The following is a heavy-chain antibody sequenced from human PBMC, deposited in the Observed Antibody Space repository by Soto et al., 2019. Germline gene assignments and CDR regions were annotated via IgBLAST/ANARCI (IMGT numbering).Heavy chain of an antibody. D-gene: IGHD6-13*01. CDR1: GFDFSHYW. CDR2: IHGDGSLT. V-gene: IGHV3-74*01. CDR3: GRDVNDAAADT. J-gene: IGHJ5*02. Sequence: GGSLRLSCAASGFDFSHYWMHWVLRAPGKGLEWVSRIHGDGSLTNYADSVKGRFTISRDNARNMVYLQLTTLRADDTAVYYCGRDVNDAAADTWGQGTLVTVSS.